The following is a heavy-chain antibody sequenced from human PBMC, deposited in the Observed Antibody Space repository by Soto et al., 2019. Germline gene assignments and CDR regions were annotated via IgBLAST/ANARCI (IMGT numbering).Heavy chain of an antibody. Sequence: QAHLVESGGGVFQPGRSLRLSCAASGFDFSTYGMHWVRQAPGKGLEWVASISYGEGTEYYADSVKGRFIISRDNSKKMVYLQTDNLRPEDTAVYYCAKDSSILEAASGGWFYPWGQVTLVTVS. V-gene: IGHV3-30*18. D-gene: IGHD2-15*01. CDR2: ISYGEGTE. J-gene: IGHJ5*02. CDR1: GFDFSTYG. CDR3: AKDSSILEAASGGWFYP.